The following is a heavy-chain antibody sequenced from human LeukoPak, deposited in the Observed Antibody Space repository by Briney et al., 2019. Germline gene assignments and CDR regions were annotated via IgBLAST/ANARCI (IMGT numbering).Heavy chain of an antibody. Sequence: GGSLRLSCAASGFTFSRYTMNWVRQAPGKGLEWVSSISTSSLDIYYADSLKGRFTISRDNARNSLYLEMNSLRAEDTAVYYCARDLPQRMLLDSFDIWGQGTMVTVSS. V-gene: IGHV3-21*01. CDR2: ISTSSLDI. J-gene: IGHJ3*02. D-gene: IGHD3-16*01. CDR1: GFTFSRYT. CDR3: ARDLPQRMLLDSFDI.